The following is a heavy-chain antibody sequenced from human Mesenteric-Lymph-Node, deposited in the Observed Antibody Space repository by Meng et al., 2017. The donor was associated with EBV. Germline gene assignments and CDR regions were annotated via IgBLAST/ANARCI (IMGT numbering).Heavy chain of an antibody. CDR3: ARQGYCRTTTCSTWFDP. CDR2: IHHSETA. CDR1: GGSFSGYS. Sequence: QRQLQQWGAGLLKPSETLFLTCVIYGGSFSGYSWNWIRQAPGKGLEWIGKIHHSETADYNPSLEDRVIISADTSKNQFSLKLTSVTAADTAVYYCARQGYCRTTTCSTWFDPWGQGTLVTVSS. D-gene: IGHD2-2*01. J-gene: IGHJ5*02. V-gene: IGHV4-34*01.